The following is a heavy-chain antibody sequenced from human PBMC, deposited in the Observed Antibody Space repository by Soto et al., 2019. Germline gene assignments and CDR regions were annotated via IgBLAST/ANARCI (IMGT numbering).Heavy chain of an antibody. V-gene: IGHV4-34*01. CDR2: MHHSGST. CDR1: GGSFSGYY. Sequence: PSDCLSLTCAVYGGSFSGYYWGWIRQPPGKGLEWIGEMHHSGSTKYNPSLKSRVTISVDTSKNQLSLRLSSVTAADTAVYYCARVARGYSSSWFDNWGQGALVTVSS. CDR3: ARVARGYSSSWFDN. J-gene: IGHJ4*02. D-gene: IGHD6-13*01.